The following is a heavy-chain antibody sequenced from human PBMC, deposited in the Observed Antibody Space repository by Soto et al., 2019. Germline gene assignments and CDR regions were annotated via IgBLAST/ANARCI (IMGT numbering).Heavy chain of an antibody. J-gene: IGHJ4*02. Sequence: AASVKVSCKGSGYTFTTYGIAWVRQAPGQGLEWMGWISTYNGHTKYSQKFQDRVTLTTDTSTSTAYMELRGLRSDDTAVYYCVRDDCSGDTCYLGHWGQGTLVTVSS. CDR2: ISTYNGHT. V-gene: IGHV1-18*01. D-gene: IGHD2-15*01. CDR1: GYTFTTYG. CDR3: VRDDCSGDTCYLGH.